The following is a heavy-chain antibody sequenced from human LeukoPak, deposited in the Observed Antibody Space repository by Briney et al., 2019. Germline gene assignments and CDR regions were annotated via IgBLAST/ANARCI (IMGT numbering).Heavy chain of an antibody. V-gene: IGHV3-23*01. Sequence: GGSLRLSCAASGFTFSSYAMSWVRQAPGKGLEWASAISGSGGSTYYADSVKGRFTISRDNSKNTLYLQMNSLRAEDTAVYYCAKDQQQLVPYYYYYYGMDVWGQGTTVTVSS. J-gene: IGHJ6*02. CDR2: ISGSGGST. D-gene: IGHD6-13*01. CDR1: GFTFSSYA. CDR3: AKDQQQLVPYYYYYYGMDV.